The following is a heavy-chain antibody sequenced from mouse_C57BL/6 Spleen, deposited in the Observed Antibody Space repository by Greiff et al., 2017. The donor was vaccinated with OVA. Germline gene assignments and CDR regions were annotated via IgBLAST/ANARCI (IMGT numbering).Heavy chain of an antibody. CDR2: IDPEDGET. V-gene: IGHV14-2*01. D-gene: IGHD1-1*01. Sequence: EVTLQESGAELVKPGASVKLSCTASGFNIKDSYMHWVQQRTEQGLAWIGRIDPEDGETKSAPKFQGKATITAATSSNTAYLPLSSLTSEDTAVYYCARGGSTTVVPYFDYWGQGTTLTVSS. J-gene: IGHJ2*01. CDR3: ARGGSTTVVPYFDY. CDR1: GFNIKDSY.